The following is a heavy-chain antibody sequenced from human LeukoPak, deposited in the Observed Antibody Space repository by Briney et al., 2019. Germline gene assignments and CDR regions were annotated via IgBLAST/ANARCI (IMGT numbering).Heavy chain of an antibody. CDR2: FDPEDGET. CDR1: GYTLTESS. Sequence: ASVKVSCKVSGYTLTESSMHWVRQAPGKGLEWMGGFDPEDGETIYAQKFQGRVTMTEDTSTDTAYMELSSLRSEDTAVYYCATVSVAAPSFWFDPWGQGTLVTVSS. V-gene: IGHV1-24*01. J-gene: IGHJ5*02. D-gene: IGHD2-15*01. CDR3: ATVSVAAPSFWFDP.